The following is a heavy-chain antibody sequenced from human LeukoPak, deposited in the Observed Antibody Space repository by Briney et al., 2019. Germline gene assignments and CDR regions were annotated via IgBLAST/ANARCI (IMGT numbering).Heavy chain of an antibody. CDR3: AEGYSYADY. CDR2: ISVSGGST. Sequence: GGSLRLSCAASGLTFSSYAMNWVRQAPGKGLEWFSSISVSGGSTYYADSVKGRFTISRDNSKNTLYLQMDSLRAGDTAVYYCAEGYSYADYWGQGTLVTVSS. CDR1: GLTFSSYA. J-gene: IGHJ4*02. D-gene: IGHD5-18*01. V-gene: IGHV3-23*01.